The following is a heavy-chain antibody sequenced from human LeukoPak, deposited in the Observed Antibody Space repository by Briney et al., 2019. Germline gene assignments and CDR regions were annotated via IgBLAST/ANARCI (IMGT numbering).Heavy chain of an antibody. CDR2: IYYSGNT. V-gene: IGHV4-39*07. D-gene: IGHD1-26*01. CDR1: GDSISSSNSY. Sequence: SETLSLTCTVSGDSISSSNSYWGWIRQPPGKGLEWIGSIYYSGNTYYNASLKSRVTISVDTSKNQFSLKLTSVTAADTAVYYCARVPVNIWENWFDPWGQGTLVTVSS. J-gene: IGHJ5*02. CDR3: ARVPVNIWENWFDP.